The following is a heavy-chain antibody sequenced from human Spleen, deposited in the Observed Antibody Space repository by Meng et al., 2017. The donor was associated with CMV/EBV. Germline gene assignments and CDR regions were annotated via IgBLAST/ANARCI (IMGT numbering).Heavy chain of an antibody. J-gene: IGHJ4*02. CDR3: ARGMIVGATREHFDY. Sequence: SETLSLTCVVYGGSFSNYYWNWIRQPPGKGLEWIGEINHSGSTNYNPSLKSRVTISVDTSKNQFSLKLSSVTAADTAVYYCARGMIVGATREHFDYWGQGTPVTVSS. CDR2: INHSGST. V-gene: IGHV4-34*01. D-gene: IGHD1-26*01. CDR1: GGSFSNYY.